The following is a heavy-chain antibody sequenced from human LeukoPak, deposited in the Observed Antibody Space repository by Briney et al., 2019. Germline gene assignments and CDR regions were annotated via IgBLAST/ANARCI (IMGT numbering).Heavy chain of an antibody. D-gene: IGHD4-11*01. Sequence: ASVKGSCKASGYTFTGYYMHWVRQAPGHGLEWMGWINPNSGGTNYAQKFQGRVTMTRDTSISTAYMELSRLRSDDTAVYYCARDDSNYYYGMDVWGQGTTVTVSS. CDR2: INPNSGGT. J-gene: IGHJ6*02. CDR1: GYTFTGYY. V-gene: IGHV1-2*02. CDR3: ARDDSNYYYGMDV.